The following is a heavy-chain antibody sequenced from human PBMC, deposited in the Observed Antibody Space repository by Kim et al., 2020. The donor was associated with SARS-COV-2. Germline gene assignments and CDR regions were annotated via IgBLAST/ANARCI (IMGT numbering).Heavy chain of an antibody. CDR1: GFTFSSYA. CDR2: ISYDGSNK. D-gene: IGHD2-15*01. V-gene: IGHV3-30*04. J-gene: IGHJ6*02. Sequence: GGSLRLSCAASGFTFSSYAMHWVRQAPGKGLEWVAVISYDGSNKYYADSVKGRFTISRDNSKNTLYLQMNSLRAEDTAVYYCAGDSGGSPRYYYGMDVWGQGTTVTVSS. CDR3: AGDSGGSPRYYYGMDV.